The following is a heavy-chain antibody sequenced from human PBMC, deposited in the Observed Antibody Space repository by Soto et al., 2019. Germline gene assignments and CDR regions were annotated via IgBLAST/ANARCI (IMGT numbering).Heavy chain of an antibody. CDR2: IIPIFGTA. CDR3: ASSVAKYYYYGMDV. V-gene: IGHV1-69*12. CDR1: GGTFSSYA. J-gene: IGHJ6*02. Sequence: QVQLVQSGAEVKKPGSSVKVSCKTSGGTFSSYAISRVRQAPGQGLEWMGGIIPIFGTANYAQKFQGRVTITADESTNTAYMELSSLRSEDTAVYYCASSVAKYYYYGMDVWGQGTTVTVSS. D-gene: IGHD5-12*01.